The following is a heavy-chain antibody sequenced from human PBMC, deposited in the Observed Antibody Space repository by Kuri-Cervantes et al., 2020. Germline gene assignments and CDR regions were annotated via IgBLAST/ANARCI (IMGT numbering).Heavy chain of an antibody. Sequence: SSSNYYWSWVRQAPGKGLEWVANIKQDGSEKYYVDSVKGRFTISRDNSKNTLYLQMNSLRAEDTAVYYCARDRRYDYVWGSYRFDSWGQGTLVTVSS. D-gene: IGHD3-16*02. CDR3: ARDRRYDYVWGSYRFDS. CDR2: IKQDGSEK. CDR1: SSSNYY. J-gene: IGHJ4*02. V-gene: IGHV3-7*01.